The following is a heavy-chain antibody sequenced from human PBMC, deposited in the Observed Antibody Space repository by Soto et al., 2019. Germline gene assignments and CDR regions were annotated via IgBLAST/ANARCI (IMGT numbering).Heavy chain of an antibody. Sequence: EVQLVESGGDLVQPGGSLRLSCAASGFALGSFGMHWVRQAPGEGLLWVARINPDGRSTTYADFVGGRFTISRDNAKNTVYLQMHSLTAEDTAVYYWARYGGGLAVWGHGTTVTVSS. V-gene: IGHV3-74*01. CDR2: INPDGRST. CDR3: ARYGGGLAV. D-gene: IGHD4-17*01. CDR1: GFALGSFG. J-gene: IGHJ6*02.